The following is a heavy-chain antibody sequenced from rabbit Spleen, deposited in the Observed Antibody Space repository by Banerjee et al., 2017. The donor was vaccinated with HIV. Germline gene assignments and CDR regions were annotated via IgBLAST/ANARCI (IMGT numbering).Heavy chain of an antibody. CDR2: IDPIFGRT. Sequence: QEQLVESGGGLVQPGGSLKLSCKASGFDFSVYGLSWVRQAPGKGLEWIGYIDPIFGRTYYASWAKGRFTISKTSSTTVTLQMTSLTGADTATYFCARGLLAGSASWLGYLDLWGPGTLVTVS. CDR1: GFDFSVYG. J-gene: IGHJ4*01. D-gene: IGHD3-1*01. V-gene: IGHV1S45*01. CDR3: ARGLLAGSASWLGYLDL.